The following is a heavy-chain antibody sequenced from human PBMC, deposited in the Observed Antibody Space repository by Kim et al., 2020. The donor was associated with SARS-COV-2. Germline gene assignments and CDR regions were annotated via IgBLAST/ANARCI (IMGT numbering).Heavy chain of an antibody. J-gene: IGHJ4*01. Sequence: GGSLRLSCAASGFTFSGSAMHWVRQASGKGLEWVGRIRSKANSYATAYAASVKGRFTISSDDSTTTAYLQRNSLKNADMAVYYSTRGYSRGWYVGFYWG. CDR1: GFTFSGSA. CDR2: IRSKANSYAT. V-gene: IGHV3-73*01. CDR3: TRGYSRGWYVGFY. D-gene: IGHD6-19*01.